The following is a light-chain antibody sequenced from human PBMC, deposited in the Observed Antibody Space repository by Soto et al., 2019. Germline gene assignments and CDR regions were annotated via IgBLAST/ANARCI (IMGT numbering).Light chain of an antibody. V-gene: IGKV3-15*01. CDR3: QQYNNWPFT. J-gene: IGKJ3*01. Sequence: EIMMTQSPVTLSVSPLERATLSFRASQSVNSNLAWYQQKPGQAPRLLIYGASTRATGIPASFIGNGSGTEFTLTASSLQPEDFAVYYCQQYNNWPFTFGPGTKVDIK. CDR2: GAS. CDR1: QSVNSN.